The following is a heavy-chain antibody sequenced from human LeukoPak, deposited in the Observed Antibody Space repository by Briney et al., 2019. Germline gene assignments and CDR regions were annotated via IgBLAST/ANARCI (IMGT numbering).Heavy chain of an antibody. V-gene: IGHV4-34*01. CDR3: ARGSTYYDFWSGYYNWFDP. Sequence: PSETLSLTCAVYGGSFSGYYWSWIRQPPGKRLEWIGEINHSGSTNYNPSLKSRVTISVDTSKNQFSLKLSSVTAADTAVYYCARGSTYYDFWSGYYNWFDPWGQGTLVTVSS. CDR2: INHSGST. CDR1: GGSFSGYY. D-gene: IGHD3-3*01. J-gene: IGHJ5*02.